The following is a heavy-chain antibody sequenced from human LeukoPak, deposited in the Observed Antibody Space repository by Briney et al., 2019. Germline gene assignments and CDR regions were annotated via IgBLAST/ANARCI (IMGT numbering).Heavy chain of an antibody. D-gene: IGHD4-17*01. J-gene: IGHJ4*02. Sequence: PGGSLRLSCAASGFTVSSNCMSWVRQAPGKGLEWVSFIYSGGSTYYEDSVKGRFTISRDNAKNSLYLQMNSLRAEDTAVYYCARVLMTINYDSGDTLDYWGQGTLVTVSS. CDR1: GFTVSSNC. V-gene: IGHV3-53*01. CDR2: IYSGGST. CDR3: ARVLMTINYDSGDTLDY.